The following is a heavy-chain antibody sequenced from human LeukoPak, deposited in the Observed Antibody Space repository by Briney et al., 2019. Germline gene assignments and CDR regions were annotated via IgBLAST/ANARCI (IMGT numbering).Heavy chain of an antibody. CDR2: INHSGST. CDR3: ARGYQHTGAFDI. J-gene: IGHJ3*02. Sequence: PSETLSLTCAVYGGSFSGYYWSWIRQPPGKGLEWIGEINHSGSTNYNPSRKSRVTISVDTSKNQFSLKLSSVTAADTAVYYCARGYQHTGAFDIWGQGTMVTVSS. D-gene: IGHD2-2*01. V-gene: IGHV4-34*01. CDR1: GGSFSGYY.